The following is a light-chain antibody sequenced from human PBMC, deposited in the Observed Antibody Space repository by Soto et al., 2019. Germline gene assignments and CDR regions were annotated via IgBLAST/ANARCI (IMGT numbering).Light chain of an antibody. CDR3: QQYGSSPWT. Sequence: EIVLTQSPSTLPLSPGARGTLSCRASQSVSSSYLAGYQQKPGQPPRLRSYGASSRATGIPERVSGRGSGTDFTLTISRLEPEDFAVYGCQQYGSSPWTVGQGTKVDIK. CDR2: GAS. CDR1: QSVSSSY. J-gene: IGKJ1*01. V-gene: IGKV3-20*01.